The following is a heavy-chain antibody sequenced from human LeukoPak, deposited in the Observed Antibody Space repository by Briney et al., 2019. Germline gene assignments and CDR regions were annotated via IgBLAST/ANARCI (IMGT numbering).Heavy chain of an antibody. CDR1: AYIFTSYW. Sequence: GESLKISSKGSAYIFTSYWIGWVRQLPGKGREWMGISYPGDSDTGYSPYFEGQVTISADKTISTAYLQWSSLKASDTAMDYCARPGAWIQLYDDAFYIWGQGTMVTVAS. V-gene: IGHV5-51*03. CDR2: SYPGDSDT. D-gene: IGHD5-18*01. J-gene: IGHJ3*02. CDR3: ARPGAWIQLYDDAFYI.